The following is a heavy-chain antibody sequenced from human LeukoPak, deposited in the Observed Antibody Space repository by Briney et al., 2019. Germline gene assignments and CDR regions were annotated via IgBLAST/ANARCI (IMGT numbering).Heavy chain of an antibody. CDR1: GGSISSYY. CDR3: ARVGLAASFDP. J-gene: IGHJ5*02. D-gene: IGHD6-13*01. V-gene: IGHV4-59*01. CDR2: IYDSGST. Sequence: QSSETLSLTCTVSGGSISSYYWSWIRQPPGKGLEWIGYIYDSGSTNYNPSLKSRVTISVDTSKNQFSLKVSSVTAADTAVYYCARVGLAASFDPWGQGTLVTVSS.